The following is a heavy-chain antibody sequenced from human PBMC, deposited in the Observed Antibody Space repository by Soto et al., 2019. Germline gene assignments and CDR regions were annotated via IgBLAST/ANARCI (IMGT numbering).Heavy chain of an antibody. CDR3: ARSERSGNHYTNWFDP. Sequence: EVQLVESGGGLVQPGGSLRLSCAASGFTFSSYWMSWVRQAPGKGLEWVATIKYDGNEKHYADSVKGQFTISRDNADNSLFLQMNSLGAEDTAVYFCARSERSGNHYTNWFDPWGQGTLVTVSS. CDR1: GFTFSSYW. D-gene: IGHD1-26*01. CDR2: IKYDGNEK. J-gene: IGHJ5*02. V-gene: IGHV3-7*01.